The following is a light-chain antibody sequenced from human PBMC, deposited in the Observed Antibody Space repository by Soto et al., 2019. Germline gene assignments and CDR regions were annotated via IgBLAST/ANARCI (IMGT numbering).Light chain of an antibody. J-gene: IGLJ2*01. V-gene: IGLV2-23*01. CDR2: EAS. CDR3: CSYAGSSTVV. CDR1: SSDVGSYNL. Sequence: QSARTQPASVSGSPGKSITISGTGTSSDVGSYNLVSWYQQHPGKAPKLMIYEASKRPSSVANLFSGSKSGNTASLTISGLQAEDEADYYCCSYAGSSTVVFGGGTKLTVL.